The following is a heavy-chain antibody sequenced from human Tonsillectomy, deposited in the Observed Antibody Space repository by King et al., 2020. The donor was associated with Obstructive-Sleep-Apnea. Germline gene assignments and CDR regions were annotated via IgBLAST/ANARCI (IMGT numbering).Heavy chain of an antibody. D-gene: IGHD3-10*01. CDR1: GGSISGYY. V-gene: IGHV4-59*01. CDR3: ARQANSYLTLGWFDP. CDR2: IYSSGTT. Sequence: VQLQESGPGLVKPSETLSLTCTVSGGSISGYYWSWIRQPPGKGIEWIAYIYSSGTTNYNPSLKSLVTISVDTSKNLFSLKLNSVTAADTAVYYCARQANSYLTLGWFDPWGQGTLVTVSS. J-gene: IGHJ5*02.